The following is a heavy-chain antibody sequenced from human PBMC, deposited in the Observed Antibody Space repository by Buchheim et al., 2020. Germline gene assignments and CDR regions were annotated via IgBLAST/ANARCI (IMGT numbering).Heavy chain of an antibody. D-gene: IGHD2-8*01. CDR3: ARGAYCTNGVCYPYYYYMDV. CDR2: IKQDGSEK. CDR1: GFTFSSYW. J-gene: IGHJ6*03. Sequence: EVQLVESGGGLVQPGGSLRLSCAASGFTFSSYWMSWVRQAPGKGLEWVANIKQDGSEKYYVDSVKGRFTISRDNATNSLYLQKNSLRAEDTAVYYCARGAYCTNGVCYPYYYYMDVWGKGTT. V-gene: IGHV3-7*01.